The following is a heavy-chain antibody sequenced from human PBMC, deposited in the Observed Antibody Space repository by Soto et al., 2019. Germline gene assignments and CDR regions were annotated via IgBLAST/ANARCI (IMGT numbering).Heavy chain of an antibody. CDR2: IYPGDSDT. J-gene: IGHJ5*02. D-gene: IGHD6-13*01. V-gene: IGHV5-51*01. CDR3: ARSLWGIAAAANWFDP. CDR1: GYSFTSYW. Sequence: GESLKISCKGSGYSFTSYWIGWVRQIPWKGLEWMGIIYPGDSDTRYSPSFQGQVTISADKSISTAYLQWSSLKASDTAMYYCARSLWGIAAAANWFDPWGQGTLVTVSS.